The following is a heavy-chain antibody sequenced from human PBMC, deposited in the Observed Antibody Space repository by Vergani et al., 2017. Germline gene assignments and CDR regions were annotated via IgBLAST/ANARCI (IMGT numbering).Heavy chain of an antibody. CDR2: ISDEGSNK. CDR3: AKDKQQRGYYYYGMDV. J-gene: IGHJ6*02. D-gene: IGHD6-13*01. Sequence: QVQLVESGGGVVQPGRSLRLSCAASGFTFSSYGMHWVRQAPGKGLERVAVISDEGSNKYYADSVKGRFTISRDNSKNTLYLQMNSLRAEDTAVYYCAKDKQQRGYYYYGMDVWGQGTTVTVSS. V-gene: IGHV3-30*18. CDR1: GFTFSSYG.